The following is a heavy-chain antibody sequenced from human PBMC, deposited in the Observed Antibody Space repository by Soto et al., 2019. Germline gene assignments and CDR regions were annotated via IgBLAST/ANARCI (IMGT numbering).Heavy chain of an antibody. CDR3: ARGRLTTVVTNWGRYYYYYGMDV. Sequence: QVQLQQWGAGLLKPSETLSLTCAVYGGSFSGYYWSWIRQPPGKGLEWIGEINHSGSTNYNPSLESRVTISVDTSKNQFSLKLSSVTAADTAVYYCARGRLTTVVTNWGRYYYYYGMDVWGQGTTVTVSS. D-gene: IGHD4-17*01. CDR2: INHSGST. CDR1: GGSFSGYY. J-gene: IGHJ6*02. V-gene: IGHV4-34*01.